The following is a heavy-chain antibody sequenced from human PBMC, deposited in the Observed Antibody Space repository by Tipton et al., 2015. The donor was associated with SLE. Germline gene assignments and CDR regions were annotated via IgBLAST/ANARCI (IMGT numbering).Heavy chain of an antibody. CDR3: ARGPRQLVPRYFAY. J-gene: IGHJ4*02. CDR1: GYTFSSHT. Sequence: QLVQSGAEVKKPGASVKVSCKASGYTFSSHTISWVRQAPGQGLEWMGWIIPSRGQTNYAQKFQGRVSMTTDTPTSTAYMELRSLTSDDTAVYYCARGPRQLVPRYFAYWGQGTLVTVSS. D-gene: IGHD6-6*01. V-gene: IGHV1-18*01. CDR2: IIPSRGQT.